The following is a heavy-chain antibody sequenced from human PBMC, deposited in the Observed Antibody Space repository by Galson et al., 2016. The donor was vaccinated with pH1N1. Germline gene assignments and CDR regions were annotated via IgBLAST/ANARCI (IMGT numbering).Heavy chain of an antibody. V-gene: IGHV4-4*02. CDR1: GGSISSRNW. D-gene: IGHD5-12*01. CDR2: IYHIGGT. J-gene: IGHJ4*02. Sequence: SETLSLTCAVSGGSISSRNWWSWVRQPPGQGLEWIGEIYHIGGTNYNPSLKSRVTISLDKSKNHFSLNLASVTAADTAIYYCAKVPRRGFNAYGVDYWGQGTLVTVSS. CDR3: AKVPRRGFNAYGVDY.